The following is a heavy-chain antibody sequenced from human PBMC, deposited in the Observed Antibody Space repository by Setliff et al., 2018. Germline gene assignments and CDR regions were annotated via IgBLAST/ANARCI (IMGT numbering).Heavy chain of an antibody. V-gene: IGHV3-48*04. Sequence: PGGSLRLSCAASGFTFTSYAMNWVRQAPGKGLEWVSYINSGGSLIYYADSVKGRFSISRDNAKKSMYLQMNSLRADDTAVYYCAKCGPLAWSSSEGFDSWGQGTLVTVSS. CDR1: GFTFTSYA. CDR2: INSGGSLI. CDR3: AKCGPLAWSSSEGFDS. D-gene: IGHD3-3*01. J-gene: IGHJ4*02.